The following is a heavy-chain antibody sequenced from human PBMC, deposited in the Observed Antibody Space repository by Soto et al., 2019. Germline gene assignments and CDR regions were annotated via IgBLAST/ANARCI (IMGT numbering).Heavy chain of an antibody. CDR3: ARGPDDSDVPRWDY. CDR2: INLRGGTT. D-gene: IGHD4-17*01. V-gene: IGHV1-46*02. Sequence: QVQLVKSGAEVRKPGASVRLSCETSGYNFNQYYIHWVRQAPGKGLEWMGIINLRGGTTEYAHKFRGRVTVTGDTSKSTAYMQLSSLRSEDTAVYFCARGPDDSDVPRWDYWGQGTLVTVSS. J-gene: IGHJ4*02. CDR1: GYNFNQYY.